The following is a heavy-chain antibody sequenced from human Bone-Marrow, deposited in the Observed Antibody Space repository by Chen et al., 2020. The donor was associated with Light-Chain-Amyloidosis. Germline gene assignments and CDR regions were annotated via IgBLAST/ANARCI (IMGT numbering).Heavy chain of an antibody. V-gene: IGHV3-7*01. J-gene: IGHJ3*02. CDR1: GFTFCGYW. CDR3: ARVGDGSNRSEALEI. D-gene: IGHD3-10*01. CDR2: IKQSGSDK. Sequence: VQLVESGGGVVQPGGSLRLSCEASGFTFCGYWMSWVRQAPGKGLEWVANIKQSGSDKDYLESVKGRFTISRDNGKNSLYLQMNNLRAEDTAVYYCARVGDGSNRSEALEIWGQGTMVTVSS.